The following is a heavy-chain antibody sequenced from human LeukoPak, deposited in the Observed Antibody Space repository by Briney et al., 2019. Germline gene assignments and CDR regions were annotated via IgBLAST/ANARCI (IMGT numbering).Heavy chain of an antibody. Sequence: SVKVSCKPSGGTFSSYTISWVRQAPGQGLEWMGRIIPIFGTANYAQKFQGRVTITTDESTSTAYMELSSLRSEDTAVYYCARDRGYSYGREYYYYYMDVWGKGTTVTVSS. CDR2: IIPIFGTA. CDR1: GGTFSSYT. J-gene: IGHJ6*03. D-gene: IGHD5-18*01. CDR3: ARDRGYSYGREYYYYYMDV. V-gene: IGHV1-69*05.